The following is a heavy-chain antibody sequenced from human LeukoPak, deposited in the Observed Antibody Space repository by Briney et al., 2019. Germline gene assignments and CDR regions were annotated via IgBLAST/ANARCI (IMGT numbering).Heavy chain of an antibody. CDR1: GYSISSGYY. V-gene: IGHV4-38-2*02. Sequence: SETLSLTCTVSGYSISSGYYWGWIREPPGKGLEWIGSIYHSGYTYYNPSLMSRVTMSVDTSRNQFSLRLSSVTAAGTAVYYCARVGGSYYFDSWGQGTLVTVSS. D-gene: IGHD1-26*01. CDR2: IYHSGYT. J-gene: IGHJ4*02. CDR3: ARVGGSYYFDS.